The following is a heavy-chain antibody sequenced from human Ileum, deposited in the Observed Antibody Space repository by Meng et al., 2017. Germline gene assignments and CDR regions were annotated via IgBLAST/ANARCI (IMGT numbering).Heavy chain of an antibody. CDR1: GFTISSYE. J-gene: IGHJ4*02. CDR3: GREGELRY. D-gene: IGHD1-26*01. V-gene: IGHV3-48*03. CDR2: ISSSGSTI. Sequence: AESLRLSCAASGFTISSYEMNWVRQAPGKELEWVSYISSSGSTIHYADPGKGRFTITRDNAKNSLYLQMNSLRVEDTAIYYWGREGELRYWGQGTLVTVSS.